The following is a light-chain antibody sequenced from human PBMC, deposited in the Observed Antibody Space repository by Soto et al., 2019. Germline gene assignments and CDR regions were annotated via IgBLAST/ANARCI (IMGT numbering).Light chain of an antibody. CDR1: QSVSSD. V-gene: IGKV3-15*01. CDR3: QQYKNWPRT. J-gene: IGKJ1*01. CDR2: SAS. Sequence: EIVLTKSPATLSVSHGEGATLSCRASQSVSSDVAWYHRKPGQDHRLLSDSASTRATCIPARFSGIGSGTECTLTINSLESGEGAVYYCQQYKNWPRTFGQGTKVDIK.